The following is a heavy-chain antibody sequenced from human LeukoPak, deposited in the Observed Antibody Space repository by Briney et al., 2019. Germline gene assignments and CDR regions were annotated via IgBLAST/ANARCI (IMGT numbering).Heavy chain of an antibody. CDR2: INPSGGST. V-gene: IGHV1-46*01. Sequence: ASVKVSCKASGYTFTSYYMHWVRQAPGQGLEWMGIINPSGGSTSYAQKFQGRVTMTRDMSTSTVYMELSSLRSEDTAVYYCARDGSVEFCTGVCLTDHYFMDVWGKGTTVTVSS. CDR1: GYTFTSYY. D-gene: IGHD2-8*01. CDR3: ARDGSVEFCTGVCLTDHYFMDV. J-gene: IGHJ6*03.